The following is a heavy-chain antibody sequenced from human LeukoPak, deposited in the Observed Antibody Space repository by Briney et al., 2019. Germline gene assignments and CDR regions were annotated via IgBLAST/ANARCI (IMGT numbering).Heavy chain of an antibody. V-gene: IGHV4-4*07. CDR2: IYTSGST. CDR1: GGSISSYY. Sequence: SETLSLTCTVSGGSISSYYWSWIRQPAGKGLEWIGRIYTSGSTNYNPSLKSRVTMSVDASKNQFSLKLSSVTAADTAVYHCARDRGVRGGSYGTWFDPWGQGTLVTVSS. D-gene: IGHD1-26*01. CDR3: ARDRGVRGGSYGTWFDP. J-gene: IGHJ5*02.